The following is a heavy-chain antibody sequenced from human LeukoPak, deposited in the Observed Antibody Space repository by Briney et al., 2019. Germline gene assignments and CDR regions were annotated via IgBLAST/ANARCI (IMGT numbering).Heavy chain of an antibody. CDR2: IRYDGSNE. Sequence: GGSLRLSCTVSGFTFSGYGMHWVRQAPGKGLEWVTFIRYDGSNEYYADSVKGRFTISRDNTKNSLYLRMNSLRAEDTAVYYCARDYGDYDGFDYWGQGILVTVSS. CDR3: ARDYGDYDGFDY. D-gene: IGHD4-17*01. V-gene: IGHV3-30*02. J-gene: IGHJ4*02. CDR1: GFTFSGYG.